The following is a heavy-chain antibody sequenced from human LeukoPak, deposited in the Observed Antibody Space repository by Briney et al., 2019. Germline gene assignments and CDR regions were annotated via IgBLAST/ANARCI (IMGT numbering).Heavy chain of an antibody. D-gene: IGHD3-10*02. CDR1: GFTFSTFA. J-gene: IGHJ4*02. CDR2: IPYDKSTA. Sequence: GGSLRLSCAASGFTFSTFAMHWVRQAPGKGLEWVAFIPYDKSTAYYADSVKGRFTISRDNSKNTLDLQMNGLRTEDTAVYYCTCSGSYRDFDCWGQGVLVTVSS. V-gene: IGHV3-30*02. CDR3: TCSGSYRDFDC.